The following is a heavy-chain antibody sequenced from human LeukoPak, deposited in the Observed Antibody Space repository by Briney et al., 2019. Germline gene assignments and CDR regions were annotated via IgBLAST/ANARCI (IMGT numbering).Heavy chain of an antibody. J-gene: IGHJ5*02. Sequence: SAKVSCKASGSTYNSYGINWVRQGHGQGHEWMGWISAYNGHTNYAQKFQGKVTMTTDTSTSTAYMDLRSLRSDDTAVHYCARFLPQKWELPGNWVYPWGQGTLVTVSS. CDR1: GSTYNSYG. V-gene: IGHV1-18*01. CDR3: ARFLPQKWELPGNWVYP. D-gene: IGHD1-26*01. CDR2: ISAYNGHT.